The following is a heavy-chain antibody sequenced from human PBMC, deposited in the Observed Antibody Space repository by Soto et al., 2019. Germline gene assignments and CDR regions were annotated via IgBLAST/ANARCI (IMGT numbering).Heavy chain of an antibody. CDR2: IYPGDSDT. J-gene: IGHJ4*02. CDR3: ARGTMAYYFDY. CDR1: EYSFTNFW. V-gene: IGHV5-51*01. D-gene: IGHD1-7*01. Sequence: GESLKISCQASEYSFTNFWIGWVRQMPGKGLEWMGIIYPGDSDTRYSPSFQGQVTISADKSVSTAYLQWSNLKASDTAMYYCARGTMAYYFDYWGQGTLVTVSS.